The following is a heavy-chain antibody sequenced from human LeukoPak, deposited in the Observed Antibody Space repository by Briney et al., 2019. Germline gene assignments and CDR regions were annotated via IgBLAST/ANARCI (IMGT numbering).Heavy chain of an antibody. D-gene: IGHD6-13*01. V-gene: IGHV3-23*01. CDR3: AKARYSSSWTGGYFDY. CDR2: ISGSGGST. J-gene: IGHJ4*02. Sequence: GRSLRLSCAASGFTFSSYAMHWVRQAPGKGLEWVSAISGSGGSTYYADSVKGRFTISRDNSKNTLYLQMNSLRAEDTAVYYCAKARYSSSWTGGYFDYWGQGTLVTVSS. CDR1: GFTFSSYA.